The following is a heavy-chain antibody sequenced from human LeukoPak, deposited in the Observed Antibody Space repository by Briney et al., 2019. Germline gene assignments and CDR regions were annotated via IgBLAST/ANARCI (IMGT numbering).Heavy chain of an antibody. J-gene: IGHJ4*02. Sequence: GGSLRLSCAASRFTFSAYSMTWVRQAPGKGLEWVSAISGSGGNTYYADSVKGRFTISRDNSKNTLFLEMNSLRVEDTAVYYCAKAGYSSSWPLDYWGQGTQVTVSS. D-gene: IGHD6-13*01. CDR3: AKAGYSSSWPLDY. CDR2: ISGSGGNT. CDR1: RFTFSAYS. V-gene: IGHV3-23*01.